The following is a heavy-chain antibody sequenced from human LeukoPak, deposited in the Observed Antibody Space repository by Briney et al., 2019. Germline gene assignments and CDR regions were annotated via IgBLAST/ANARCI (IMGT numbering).Heavy chain of an antibody. D-gene: IGHD3-22*01. Sequence: PGGSLRLSCVGSGFTFSTPWIHWVRQAPGQGLVWVSGISGDKSHIAYADPVKGRFTISRDNAKNTLHLQMNSLRDEDTAAYYCATATFYVTSGYFPSWGQGTLVTVSS. CDR3: ATATFYVTSGYFPS. CDR2: ISGDKSHI. CDR1: GFTFSTPW. V-gene: IGHV3-74*01. J-gene: IGHJ5*02.